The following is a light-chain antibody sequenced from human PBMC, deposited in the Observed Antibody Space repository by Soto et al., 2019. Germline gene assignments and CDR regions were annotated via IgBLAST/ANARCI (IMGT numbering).Light chain of an antibody. V-gene: IGKV3-20*01. J-gene: IGKJ1*01. CDR3: QQYGSSPS. Sequence: EIVMTQSPATLSLSPGEKATLSCRASQTVSASYLAWYQQKPGQAPRLLIYGATNRIIGIPDRFSGSVSGTDFTLTISRLEPEDFAVYYCQQYGSSPSFGQGTKVDIK. CDR1: QTVSASY. CDR2: GAT.